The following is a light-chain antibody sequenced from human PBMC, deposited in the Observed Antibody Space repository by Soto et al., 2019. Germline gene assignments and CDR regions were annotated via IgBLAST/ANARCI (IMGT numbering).Light chain of an antibody. CDR1: QSVLYSSNNKNY. Sequence: DIVMTQSPDSLAVSLGERATINCKSSQSVLYSSNNKNYLAWYQQKPGQPPKLLIYWASTRESGVPDRFSGSGSGTDFTLTISSLQDEDVAVYYCQQYYSTPQVTFGQGTKLEIK. V-gene: IGKV4-1*01. J-gene: IGKJ2*01. CDR2: WAS. CDR3: QQYYSTPQVT.